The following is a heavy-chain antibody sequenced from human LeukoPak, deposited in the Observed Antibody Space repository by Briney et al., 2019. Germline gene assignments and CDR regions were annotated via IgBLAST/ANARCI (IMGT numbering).Heavy chain of an antibody. CDR3: ARDPRYYDSSGYSAGAFDI. CDR1: GGSISSGGYY. V-gene: IGHV4-31*03. D-gene: IGHD3-22*01. CDR2: IYYSGST. Sequence: SETLSLTCTVSGGSISSGGYYWNWIRQHPGKGLEWIGYIYYSGSTYYNPSLKSRVTISVDTSKNQFSLKLSSVTAADTAVYYRARDPRYYDSSGYSAGAFDIWGQGTMVTVSS. J-gene: IGHJ3*02.